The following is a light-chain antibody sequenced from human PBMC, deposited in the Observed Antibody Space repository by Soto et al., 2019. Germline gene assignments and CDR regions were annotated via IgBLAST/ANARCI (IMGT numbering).Light chain of an antibody. CDR2: GNS. CDR3: QSYDSSLSGHVV. CDR1: SYNIGAGYD. Sequence: QSVLTQPPSVSGAPGQRVTISCTGSSYNIGAGYDVHWYQQLPGTAPKLLIYGNSNRPSGVPDRFSGSKSGTSASLAITGLQAEDEADYYCQSYDSSLSGHVVFGGGTKRTV. J-gene: IGLJ2*01. V-gene: IGLV1-40*01.